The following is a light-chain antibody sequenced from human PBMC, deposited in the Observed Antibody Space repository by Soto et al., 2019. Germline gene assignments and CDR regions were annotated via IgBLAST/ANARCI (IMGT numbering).Light chain of an antibody. CDR3: QSYNDWPFA. CDR2: GVS. CDR1: ESLFGF. V-gene: IGKV3-15*01. Sequence: DIVLTQSPATLSVSPGDTVTLSCRASESLFGFLAWYQQKPGQAPRLLMYGVSTRATGMPARFSGGGSATDFPLTISSLQSEDSAFYFCQSYNDWPFASGLGTRLEI. J-gene: IGKJ2*01.